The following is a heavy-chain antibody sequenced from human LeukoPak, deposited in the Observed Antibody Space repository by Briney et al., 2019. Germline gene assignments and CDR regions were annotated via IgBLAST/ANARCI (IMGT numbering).Heavy chain of an antibody. CDR3: ARLESYHDF. Sequence: KPSETLSLTCTVSGVPISNYYWSWIRQAPGKGLEWMVHIHTSGESRYYPSLESRLTMSIDTSRNQHSLKLTSVTAADTAVYFCARLESYHDFWGRGALVTVSS. D-gene: IGHD1-26*01. CDR1: GVPISNYY. V-gene: IGHV4-4*09. J-gene: IGHJ4*02. CDR2: IHTSGES.